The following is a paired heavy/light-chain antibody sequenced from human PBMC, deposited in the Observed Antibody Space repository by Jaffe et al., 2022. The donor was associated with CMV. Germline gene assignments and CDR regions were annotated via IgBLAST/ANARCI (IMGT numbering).Light chain of an antibody. CDR2: ANS. J-gene: IGLJ3*02. Sequence: QSVLTQPPSVSGAPGQRVTISCTGSNSNIGAGYDVHWYQQLPGTAPKLLIYANSNRPSGVPDRFSGSKSDTSASLAITGLQAEDEADYYCQSYDSSLSAAFGGGTKLTVL. V-gene: IGLV1-40*01. CDR3: QSYDSSLSAA. CDR1: NSNIGAGYD.
Heavy chain of an antibody. CDR1: GGSFSGHY. V-gene: IGHV4-34*01. J-gene: IGHJ6*02. CDR3: AREGPHFYYAMDV. CDR2: INDSGST. Sequence: QMQLQQWGAGLLKPSETLSLTCAVYGGSFSGHYWSWIRQPPGKGLEWIGEINDSGSTNYNPSLKSRVTISVDTSKKQFFLKLSSVTAADTAVYYCAREGPHFYYAMDVWGQGTTVTVSS.